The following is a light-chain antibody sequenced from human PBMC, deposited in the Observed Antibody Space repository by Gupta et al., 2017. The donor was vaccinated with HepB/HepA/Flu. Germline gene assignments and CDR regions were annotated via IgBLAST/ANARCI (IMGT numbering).Light chain of an antibody. CDR2: GAS. J-gene: IGKJ1*01. V-gene: IGKV3-20*01. CDR3: QQYGSSPQT. CDR1: QSVSSNF. Sequence: IVLTQSPGTLSLSPGGSATLSCSASQSVSSNFLAWYQQKPGQAPRLLIYGASSRATGIPDRFSGRGSETDFALTISRLEPEDFAVYYCQQYGSSPQTFGQGTKVEIE.